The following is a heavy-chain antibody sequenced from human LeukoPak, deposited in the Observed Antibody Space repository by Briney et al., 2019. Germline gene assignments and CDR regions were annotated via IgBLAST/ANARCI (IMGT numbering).Heavy chain of an antibody. V-gene: IGHV3-74*01. J-gene: IGHJ5*02. CDR1: GFTFSSNW. Sequence: PGGSLRLSCAASGFTFSSNWMHWVRQAAGKGLVWVSRINTDGSSTSYADSVKGRFTISRDNAKNTLYLQMNSLRAEDTAVYYCARLDGEWFDPWGQGTLVTVSS. CDR3: ARLDGEWFDP. CDR2: INTDGSST. D-gene: IGHD3-10*01.